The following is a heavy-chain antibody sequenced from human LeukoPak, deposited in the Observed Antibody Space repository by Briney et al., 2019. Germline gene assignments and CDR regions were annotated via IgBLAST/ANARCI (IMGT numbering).Heavy chain of an antibody. V-gene: IGHV4-34*01. CDR2: INHSGST. J-gene: IGHJ4*02. CDR3: ARGRPGLRYFDWSQTRYYFDY. CDR1: GGFFSGYY. D-gene: IGHD3-9*01. Sequence: SETLSLTCAVYGGFFSGYYWRWIRQPPGKGLEWIGEINHSGSTNYNPSLKSRVTISVDTSKNQFSLQLSSVTAADTAVYYCARGRPGLRYFDWSQTRYYFDYWGQGTLVTVSS.